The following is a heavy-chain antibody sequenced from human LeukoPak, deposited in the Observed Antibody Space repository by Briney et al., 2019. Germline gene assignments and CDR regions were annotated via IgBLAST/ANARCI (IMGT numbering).Heavy chain of an antibody. CDR1: GGSISSYY. Sequence: SETLSLTCTVSGGSISSYYWSWIRQPPGKGLEWIGYIYYSGSTNYNPSLKSRVTISVNTSKNQFSLKLSSVTAADTAVYYCARVTGYMVEDYFDYWGQGTLVTVSS. CDR2: IYYSGST. CDR3: ARVTGYMVEDYFDY. J-gene: IGHJ4*02. V-gene: IGHV4-59*01. D-gene: IGHD6-13*01.